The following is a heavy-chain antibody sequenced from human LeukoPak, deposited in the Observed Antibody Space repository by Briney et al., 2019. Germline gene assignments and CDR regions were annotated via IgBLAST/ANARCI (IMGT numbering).Heavy chain of an antibody. J-gene: IGHJ4*02. CDR1: GGSISSSSYY. V-gene: IGHV4-39*07. D-gene: IGHD1-26*01. CDR3: ATTEGSSHYFDY. CDR2: IYYSGST. Sequence: SETLSLTCTVSGGSISSSSYYWGWIRQPPGKGLEWIGSIYYSGSTYYNPSLKSRVTISVDTSKNQFSLKLSSVTAADTAVYYCATTEGSSHYFDYWGQGTLVTVSS.